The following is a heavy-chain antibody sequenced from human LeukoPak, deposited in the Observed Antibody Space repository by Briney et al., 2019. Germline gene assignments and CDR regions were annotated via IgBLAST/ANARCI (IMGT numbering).Heavy chain of an antibody. Sequence: GGSLRLSCAASGFTFSDYYMSWIRQAPGKGLEWVSYISSSGSTIYYADSVKGRFTISRDNAKNSLYLQMNSLRAEDTAVYYCARDVPQAYAPDLWFGDHQPGYHGMDVWGQGTTVTVSS. V-gene: IGHV3-11*01. J-gene: IGHJ6*02. D-gene: IGHD3-10*01. CDR2: ISSSGSTI. CDR1: GFTFSDYY. CDR3: ARDVPQAYAPDLWFGDHQPGYHGMDV.